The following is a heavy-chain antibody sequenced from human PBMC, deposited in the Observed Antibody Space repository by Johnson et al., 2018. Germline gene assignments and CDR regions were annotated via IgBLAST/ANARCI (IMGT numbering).Heavy chain of an antibody. CDR3: ARDKEGSMDV. Sequence: VQLVQSGGGLVQPGGSLRLSCAASGFTFSSYAMSWVRQAPGKGLEWVSVISGSGYTTYYADSLRGRFTISRENAKNSLYLQMNNLRAEETAVYYCARDKEGSMDVWGQGTTVTVSS. CDR2: ISGSGYTT. CDR1: GFTFSSYA. J-gene: IGHJ6*02. V-gene: IGHV3-23*04.